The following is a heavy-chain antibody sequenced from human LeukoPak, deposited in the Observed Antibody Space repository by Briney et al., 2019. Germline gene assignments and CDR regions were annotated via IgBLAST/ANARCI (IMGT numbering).Heavy chain of an antibody. Sequence: PSETLSLTCTVSGGSISSSGYYWGWIRQPPGKGLEWIGSIYYSGSTYYNPSLKSRVTISVDTSNNQFSLKLSSVTAADTAVYYCARDDGGSYPIDYWGQGTLVTVSS. D-gene: IGHD1-26*01. CDR3: ARDDGGSYPIDY. J-gene: IGHJ4*02. CDR1: GGSISSSGYY. CDR2: IYYSGST. V-gene: IGHV4-39*07.